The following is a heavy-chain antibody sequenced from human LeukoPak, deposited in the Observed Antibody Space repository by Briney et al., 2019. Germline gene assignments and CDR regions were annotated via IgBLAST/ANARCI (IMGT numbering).Heavy chain of an antibody. V-gene: IGHV4-34*01. CDR3: VSSPKGRFLEWLSGY. D-gene: IGHD3-3*01. CDR1: GGSFSGYY. Sequence: SETLSLTCAVYGGSFSGYYWSWIRQSPGKGLEWIGEINHSGSTNYNPSLKSRVTISVDTSKNQFSLKLSSVTAADTAVYYCVSSPKGRFLEWLSGYWGQGTLVTVSS. J-gene: IGHJ4*02. CDR2: INHSGST.